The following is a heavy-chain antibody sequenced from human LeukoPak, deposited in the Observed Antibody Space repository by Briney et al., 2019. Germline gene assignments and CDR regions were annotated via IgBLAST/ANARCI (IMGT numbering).Heavy chain of an antibody. J-gene: IGHJ6*02. D-gene: IGHD4-17*01. CDR1: GYTFTGYY. CDR3: ARTHYGDYPYYYYGMDV. V-gene: IGHV1-2*04. Sequence: GASVKVSCKASGYTFTGYYMHWVRQAPGQGLEWMGWINPNSGGTNYAQKFQGWVTMTRDTSISTAYMELSRLRSDDTAVYYCARTHYGDYPYYYYGMDVWGQGTTVTVSS. CDR2: INPNSGGT.